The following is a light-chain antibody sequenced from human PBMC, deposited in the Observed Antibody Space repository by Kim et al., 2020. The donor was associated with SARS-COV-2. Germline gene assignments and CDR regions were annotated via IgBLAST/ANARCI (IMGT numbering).Light chain of an antibody. V-gene: IGLV3-19*01. CDR3: NSRDSSGNHVV. J-gene: IGLJ2*01. Sequence: AMRQTVGIKGQGDGSRIYNEGWYQQKTKQTPVLSIYGKNNRPSGIPDRFSGSSSGNTTSLTITRAQAEGGADYYCNSRDSSGNHVVFGGGTKLTVL. CDR1: GSRIYN. CDR2: GKN.